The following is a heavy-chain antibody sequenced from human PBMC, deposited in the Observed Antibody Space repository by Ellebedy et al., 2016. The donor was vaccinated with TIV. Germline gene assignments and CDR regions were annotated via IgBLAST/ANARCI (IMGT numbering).Heavy chain of an antibody. CDR3: ARSSIAAGMDV. Sequence: GGSLRLSCAASGFTFSIYWMSWVRQAPGKGLEWVSAISGSGGTTYYTESVKGRFTISRDNPKNTLHLQMNSLRAEDTAVYYCARSSIAAGMDVWGQGTTVTVSS. CDR2: ISGSGGTT. CDR1: GFTFSIYW. D-gene: IGHD6-6*01. J-gene: IGHJ6*02. V-gene: IGHV3-23*01.